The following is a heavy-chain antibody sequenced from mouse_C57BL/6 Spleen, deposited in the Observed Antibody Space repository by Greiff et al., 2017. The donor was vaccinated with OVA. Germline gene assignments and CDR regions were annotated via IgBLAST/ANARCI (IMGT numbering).Heavy chain of an antibody. V-gene: IGHV1-39*01. D-gene: IGHD1-1*01. CDR1: GYSFTDYN. J-gene: IGHJ3*01. Sequence: VQLQQSGPELVKPGASVKISCKASGYSFTDYNMNWVKQSNGQSLEWIGVINPNYGTTSYNQKFKGKATLTVDQSSSTAYMQLNSLTSEDSAVYYCARVATVVARDWFAYWGQGTLVTVSA. CDR2: INPNYGTT. CDR3: ARVATVVARDWFAY.